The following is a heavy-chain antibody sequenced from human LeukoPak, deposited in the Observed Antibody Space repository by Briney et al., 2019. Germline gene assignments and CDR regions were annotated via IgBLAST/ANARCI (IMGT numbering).Heavy chain of an antibody. D-gene: IGHD4/OR15-4a*01. CDR2: VTGSGGGT. V-gene: IGHV3-23*01. J-gene: IGHJ5*02. Sequence: PRASLSLSCAATGVYVSSVDLRWVRLTQEKGLEWVSSVTGSGGGTFYADSVKGRFTISRDNSQNTLYLQMNSLGAEDTAVYYGAKGAASALVDWFDPWGQGTLVTVSS. CDR1: GVYVSSVD. CDR3: AKGAASALVDWFDP.